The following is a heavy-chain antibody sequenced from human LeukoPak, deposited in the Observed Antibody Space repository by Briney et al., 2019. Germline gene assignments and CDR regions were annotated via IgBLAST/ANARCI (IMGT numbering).Heavy chain of an antibody. D-gene: IGHD3-16*01. CDR2: IIPILGIA. Sequence: ASVKVSCKASGGTFSSYAISWVRQAPGQGLEWMGGIIPILGIANYAQKFQGRVTITADKSTSTAYMELSSLRSEDTAVYCCARLFGHYDYVWGSYPPAAAKYYFDYWGQGTLVTVSS. CDR3: ARLFGHYDYVWGSYPPAAAKYYFDY. CDR1: GGTFSSYA. V-gene: IGHV1-69*10. J-gene: IGHJ4*02.